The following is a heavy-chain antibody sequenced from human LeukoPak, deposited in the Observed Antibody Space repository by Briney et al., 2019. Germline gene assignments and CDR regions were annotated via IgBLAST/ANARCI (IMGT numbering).Heavy chain of an antibody. CDR1: GYTFTHYF. D-gene: IGHD3-10*01. Sequence: ASVKVSCKASGYTFTHYFIHWVRQAPGQGLEWMGIINPSGGSTTYSQKFQGRVTMTRDMSTSTVYMELSSLRSEDTAVYYCAIVLPYFGYWGQGTLLTVSS. CDR3: AIVLPYFGY. V-gene: IGHV1-46*01. J-gene: IGHJ4*02. CDR2: INPSGGST.